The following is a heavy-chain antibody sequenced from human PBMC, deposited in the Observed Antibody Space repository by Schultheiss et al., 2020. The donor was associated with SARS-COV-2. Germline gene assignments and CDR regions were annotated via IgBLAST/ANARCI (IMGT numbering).Heavy chain of an antibody. CDR2: IYSGGST. CDR1: GFTVSSNY. J-gene: IGHJ6*03. CDR3: AKKSAVVVGYYYYMDV. V-gene: IGHV3-53*01. Sequence: GGSLRLSCAASGFTVSSNYMSWVRQAPGKGLEWVSVIYSGGSTYYADSVKGRFTISRDNSKNTLYLQMNSLRAEDTAVYYCAKKSAVVVGYYYYMDVWGKGTTVTVSS. D-gene: IGHD2-2*01.